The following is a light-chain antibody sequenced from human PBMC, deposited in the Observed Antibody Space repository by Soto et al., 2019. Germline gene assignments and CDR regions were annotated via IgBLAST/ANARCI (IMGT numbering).Light chain of an antibody. Sequence: EIVMTQSPATLSVSPGERATLSCRASQSVSSNLAWYQQKPGQAPSLLIYGASTRATGIPARFSGSGSGTELTLTISSLQSEDFAVYYCQHYNNRPLTFGGGTKVEIK. CDR3: QHYNNRPLT. V-gene: IGKV3-15*01. J-gene: IGKJ4*01. CDR2: GAS. CDR1: QSVSSN.